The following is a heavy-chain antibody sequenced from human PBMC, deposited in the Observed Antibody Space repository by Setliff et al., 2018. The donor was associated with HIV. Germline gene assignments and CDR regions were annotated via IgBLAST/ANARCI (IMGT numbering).Heavy chain of an antibody. CDR2: IYYSGST. CDR3: ARDRYSGSSTDY. D-gene: IGHD1-26*01. J-gene: IGHJ4*02. CDR1: GGSISISSYY. Sequence: SETLSLTCSVSGGSISISSYYWSWIRQPPGKGLEWIGYIYYSGSTNYNPSLKSRVTISVDTSKNQFSLKLTSVTAADTAVYYCARDRYSGSSTDYWGQGTLVTAPQ. V-gene: IGHV4-61*01.